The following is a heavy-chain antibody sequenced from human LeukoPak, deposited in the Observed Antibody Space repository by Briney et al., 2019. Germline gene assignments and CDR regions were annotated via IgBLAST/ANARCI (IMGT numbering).Heavy chain of an antibody. J-gene: IGHJ4*02. Sequence: GGSLRLSCAASGFTFSTQWMHWVRQAPGKGLVWVSRIKSDGSSTTYAGSVKGRLTISRDNANNTLYLQMNSLRAEDTAVYYCARTIQGYGGNSFDYWGQGTLVTVSS. D-gene: IGHD4-23*01. CDR1: GFTFSTQW. V-gene: IGHV3-74*01. CDR3: ARTIQGYGGNSFDY. CDR2: IKSDGSST.